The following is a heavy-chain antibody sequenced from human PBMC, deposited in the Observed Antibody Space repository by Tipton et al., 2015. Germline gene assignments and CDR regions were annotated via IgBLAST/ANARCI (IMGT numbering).Heavy chain of an antibody. CDR1: GSTFSNYA. J-gene: IGHJ6*02. Sequence: SLRLSCAASGSTFSNYAMSWVRQAPGMGLEWVSTMNGRGASTYYADSVKGRYTISRDNSKNTLYLQMNSLRAEDTAVYYCAKWIFGVVTLGMDVWGQGTTVKVSS. V-gene: IGHV3-23*01. CDR3: AKWIFGVVTLGMDV. CDR2: MNGRGAST. D-gene: IGHD3-3*01.